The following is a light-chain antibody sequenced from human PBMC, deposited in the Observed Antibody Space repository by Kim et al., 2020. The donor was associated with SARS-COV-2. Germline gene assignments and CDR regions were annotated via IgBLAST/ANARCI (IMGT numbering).Light chain of an antibody. V-gene: IGLV1-40*01. CDR2: ANT. Sequence: QSVLTKPPSVSGAPGQRVNISCTGSSYNIGAGYEVHWYQQLPGTAPKLVIYANTNRPSGIPDRFSGSKSGTLASLAITGLLAADEADYYCQSYDSGLGGSVFGTGTTFTFL. CDR3: QSYDSGLGGSV. J-gene: IGLJ1*01. CDR1: SYNIGAGYE.